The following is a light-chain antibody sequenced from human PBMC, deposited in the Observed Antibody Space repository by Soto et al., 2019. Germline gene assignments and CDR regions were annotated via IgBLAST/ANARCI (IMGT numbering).Light chain of an antibody. Sequence: QSVLTQPPSVSGAPGQRVTISCTGSSSNIGAGYDVHWYQQLPGTAPKLLIYGNSNRPSGVPDRFSGSKSGTSASLAITGLQAEDGADYYCQSYDSSLSAYVFGTGTKLTVL. CDR1: SSNIGAGYD. CDR3: QSYDSSLSAYV. CDR2: GNS. J-gene: IGLJ1*01. V-gene: IGLV1-40*01.